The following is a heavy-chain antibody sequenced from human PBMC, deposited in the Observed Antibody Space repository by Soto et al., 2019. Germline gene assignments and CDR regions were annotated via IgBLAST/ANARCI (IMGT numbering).Heavy chain of an antibody. J-gene: IGHJ4*02. Sequence: EVQVLESGGGLVQPGGSLRLSCAVSGVIFRGYAMSWVRQAPGKGLEWVSAISTSGSGTGGDTYYADSVKGRFTISRDDSKNTVYVEMNNLRAEDTAVYYCAKDRYAWTYVTFDYWGQGMLVTVSS. CDR1: GVIFRGYA. D-gene: IGHD1-7*01. CDR3: AKDRYAWTYVTFDY. V-gene: IGHV3-23*01. CDR2: ISTSGSGTGGDT.